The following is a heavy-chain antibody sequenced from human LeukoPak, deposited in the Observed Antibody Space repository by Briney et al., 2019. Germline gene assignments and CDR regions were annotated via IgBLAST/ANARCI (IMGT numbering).Heavy chain of an antibody. CDR2: ISSSGSTI. D-gene: IGHD6-6*01. V-gene: IGHV3-11*04. CDR1: GFSFSDYY. J-gene: IGHJ4*02. CDR3: AKDRPQYSSSSLGEFDY. Sequence: PGGSLRLSCAASGFSFSDYYMSWIRQAPGKGLEWVSYISSSGSTIYYADSVKGRFTISRDNSKNTLYLQMNSLRAEDTAVYYCAKDRPQYSSSSLGEFDYWGQGTLVTVSS.